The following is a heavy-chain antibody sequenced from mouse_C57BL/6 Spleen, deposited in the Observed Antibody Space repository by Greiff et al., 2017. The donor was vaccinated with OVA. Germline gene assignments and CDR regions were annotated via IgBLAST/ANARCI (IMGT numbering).Heavy chain of an antibody. CDR2: ISDGGSYP. D-gene: IGHD1-1*01. CDR3: ARNYGSSYGYFDV. J-gene: IGHJ1*03. Sequence: DVQLVESGGGLVKPGGSLKLSCAASGFTFSSYAMSWVRQTPEKRLEWVATISDGGSYPYYPDNVKGRFTFSIDNAKNNLYLQMLHLKSEDTAMYYWARNYGSSYGYFDVWGTGTTVTVSS. V-gene: IGHV5-4*01. CDR1: GFTFSSYA.